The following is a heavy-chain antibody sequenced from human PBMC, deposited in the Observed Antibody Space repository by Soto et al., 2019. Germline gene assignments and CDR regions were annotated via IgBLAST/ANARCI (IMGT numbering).Heavy chain of an antibody. Sequence: ASVEVSCEASGYTLTSSDINWVRQATGQGLEWMGWINPNSGNTGYAQKFQGRVTMTRNTSISTAYMELSSLRSEDTAMYYCARGPPRSDSFDYWGQGTLVTVSS. D-gene: IGHD6-6*01. CDR1: GYTLTSSD. V-gene: IGHV1-8*01. J-gene: IGHJ4*02. CDR3: ARGPPRSDSFDY. CDR2: INPNSGNT.